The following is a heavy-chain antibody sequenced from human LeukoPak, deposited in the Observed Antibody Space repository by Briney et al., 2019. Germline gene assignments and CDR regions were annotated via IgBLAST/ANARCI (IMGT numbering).Heavy chain of an antibody. D-gene: IGHD6-13*01. CDR1: GFTFSSYA. V-gene: IGHV3-23*01. CDR2: ISGSGGNR. CDR3: ARVPWGSSWQVDY. Sequence: GGSLRLSCAASGFTFSSYAMSWVRQAPGKGLEWVSGISGSGGNRYNADSVKGRFTISRGNSKNTLYLQMNSLRAEDTAVYYCARVPWGSSWQVDYWGQGTLVTVSS. J-gene: IGHJ4*02.